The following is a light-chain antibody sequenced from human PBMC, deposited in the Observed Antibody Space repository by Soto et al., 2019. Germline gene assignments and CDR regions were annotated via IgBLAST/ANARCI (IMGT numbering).Light chain of an antibody. CDR3: QHYYTSYTT. V-gene: IGKV3-20*01. Sequence: EIVLTQSPGTLSLSPGERVTLSCGASQRVTSNYLAWYQQKPGQAPRLLIFGASTRATGIPDRFSGSGSGTDFTLTISRLEPEDFAVYYCQHYYTSYTTFGQGTKVDI. J-gene: IGKJ1*01. CDR1: QRVTSNY. CDR2: GAS.